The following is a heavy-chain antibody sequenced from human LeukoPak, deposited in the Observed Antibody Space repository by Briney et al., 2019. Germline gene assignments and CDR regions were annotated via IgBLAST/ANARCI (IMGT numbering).Heavy chain of an antibody. CDR2: ISSSSSYI. CDR1: GFTFSSYS. CDR3: ARDAVILTGYYGDY. J-gene: IGHJ4*02. Sequence: PRGSLRLSCAASGFTFSSYSMNWVRQAPGKGLEWVSSISSSSSYIYYADSVKGRFTISRDNAKNSLYLQMNSLRAEDTAVYYCARDAVILTGYYGDYWGQGTLVTVSS. V-gene: IGHV3-21*01. D-gene: IGHD3-9*01.